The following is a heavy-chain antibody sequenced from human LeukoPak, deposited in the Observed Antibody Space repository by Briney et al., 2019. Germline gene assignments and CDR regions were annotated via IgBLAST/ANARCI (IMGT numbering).Heavy chain of an antibody. CDR2: INHSGST. CDR3: ARVEVTTGEYYFDY. V-gene: IGHV4-34*01. Sequence: NPSETLSLTCAVYGVSFSGYYWSWIRQPPGKGLEWVGEINHSGSTNYNPSLKSRVTISVDTSKNQFSLKLSSVTAADTAVYYCARVEVTTGEYYFDYWGQGTLVNVSS. J-gene: IGHJ4*02. CDR1: GVSFSGYY. D-gene: IGHD4-17*01.